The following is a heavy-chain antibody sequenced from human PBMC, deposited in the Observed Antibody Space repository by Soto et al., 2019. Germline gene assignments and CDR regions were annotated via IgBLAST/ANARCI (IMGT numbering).Heavy chain of an antibody. CDR1: GFTFDDYG. CDR3: ALDDYGEYAPAVFDT. CDR2: INWNGGST. Sequence: GGSLRLACAASGFTFDDYGMSWVRQAPGKGLEWVSGINWNGGSTGYADSVKGRFTISRDNAKNSLYLQMNSLRAEDTALYHCALDDYGEYAPAVFDTWGQGSLVT. V-gene: IGHV3-20*01. D-gene: IGHD4-17*01. J-gene: IGHJ3*02.